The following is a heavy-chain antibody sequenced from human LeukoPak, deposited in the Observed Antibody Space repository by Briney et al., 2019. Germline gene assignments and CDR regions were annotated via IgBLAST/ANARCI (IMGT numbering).Heavy chain of an antibody. CDR2: IYTSGST. J-gene: IGHJ5*02. CDR3: ARSTWIQLSPNWFDP. CDR1: GGSISSGSYY. D-gene: IGHD5-18*01. Sequence: SETLSLTCTVSGGSISSGSYYWSWIRQPAGKGLEWIGRIYTSGSTNYNPSLKSRVTISVDASKNQFSLKLSSVTAADTAVYYCARSTWIQLSPNWFDPWGQGTLVTVSS. V-gene: IGHV4-61*02.